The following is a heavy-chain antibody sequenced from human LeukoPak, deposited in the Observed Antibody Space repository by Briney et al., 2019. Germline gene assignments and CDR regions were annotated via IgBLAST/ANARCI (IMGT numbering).Heavy chain of an antibody. CDR3: AKDGGRVGGYGG. D-gene: IGHD5-12*01. CDR2: IRYDGSNK. J-gene: IGHJ4*02. V-gene: IGHV3-30*02. Sequence: GGSLRLSCAASGFTFSSYGMHWVRQAPGKGLEWVSFIRYDGSNKYYADSVKGRFTISRDNSKNTLYLQMNSLRAEDTAVYYCAKDGGRVGGYGGWGQGTLVTVSS. CDR1: GFTFSSYG.